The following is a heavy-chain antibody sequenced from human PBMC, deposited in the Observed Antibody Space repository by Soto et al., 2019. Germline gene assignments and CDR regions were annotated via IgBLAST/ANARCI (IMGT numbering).Heavy chain of an antibody. V-gene: IGHV3-23*01. CDR1: GFTFSTYT. J-gene: IGHJ4*02. CDR3: AKDMRPDGVWDFGH. D-gene: IGHD4-17*01. CDR2: VGQDGAP. Sequence: EVQLLESGGGLVQPGGSLRLSCAASGFTFSTYTMAWVRQAPGRGPEWVSGVGQDGAPYYADSVKGRFTISRDKSRSSGYLEMIALRGEDTAVYYCAKDMRPDGVWDFGHWGQGTLVTVSS.